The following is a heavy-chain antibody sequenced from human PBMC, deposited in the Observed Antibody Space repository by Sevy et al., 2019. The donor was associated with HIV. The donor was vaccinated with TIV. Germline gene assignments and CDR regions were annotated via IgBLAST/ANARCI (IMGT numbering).Heavy chain of an antibody. V-gene: IGHV3-23*01. Sequence: GGSLRLSCAASGFTFSTYAMSWVRQAPGKGLEWVSAISGSGGGTFYADSVKGRFTISRDNSKNTLYLQMNSLRVEDTAVYYCATFFPHDAFDIWGQGTMVTVSS. D-gene: IGHD3-3*01. CDR3: ATFFPHDAFDI. CDR2: ISGSGGGT. J-gene: IGHJ3*02. CDR1: GFTFSTYA.